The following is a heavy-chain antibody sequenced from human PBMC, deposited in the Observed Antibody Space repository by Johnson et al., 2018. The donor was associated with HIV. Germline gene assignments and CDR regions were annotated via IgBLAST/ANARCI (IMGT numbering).Heavy chain of an antibody. CDR1: GFTFSSYW. CDR3: ARGKSGYSSGWADAFDI. J-gene: IGHJ3*02. V-gene: IGHV3-7*01. D-gene: IGHD6-19*01. Sequence: VQVVESGGGLVQPGGSLRLSCAASGFTFSSYWMSWVRQAPGKGLEWVANIKQDGSEQYYADSVKGRFTISRDNSKNTLYLQMNSLRAEDTAVYYCARGKSGYSSGWADAFDIWGQGTMVTVSS. CDR2: IKQDGSEQ.